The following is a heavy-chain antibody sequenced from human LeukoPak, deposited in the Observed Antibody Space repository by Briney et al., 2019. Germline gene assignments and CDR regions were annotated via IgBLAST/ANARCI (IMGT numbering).Heavy chain of an antibody. V-gene: IGHV7-4-1*02. J-gene: IGHJ4*02. CDR2: INTNTGDP. D-gene: IGHD2-2*01. CDR1: GYTFTSYA. CDR3: AREYCSSTSCFDY. Sequence: ASVKVSCTASGYTFTSYAMNWVRQAPGQGLEWMGWINTNTGDPTYAQGFTGRFVFSLDTSVSTAYLQISSLKAEDTAVYYCAREYCSSTSCFDYWGQGTLVTVSS.